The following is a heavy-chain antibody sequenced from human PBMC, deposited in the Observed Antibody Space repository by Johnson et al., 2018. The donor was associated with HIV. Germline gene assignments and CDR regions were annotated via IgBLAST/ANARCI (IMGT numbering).Heavy chain of an antibody. CDR1: GFIFSNYG. CDR2: IDPDGSND. Sequence: VQLVESGGGVVQPGGSLRLSCAASGFIFSNYGMHWVRQAPGKGLEWVANIDPDGSNDYYVDSLEGRFTVSRDNAKSSLFLQMDNLRSEDTALYYCARDGIYSSPHDAFDIWGQGTMVTVSS. J-gene: IGHJ3*02. D-gene: IGHD6-19*01. V-gene: IGHV3-7*03. CDR3: ARDGIYSSPHDAFDI.